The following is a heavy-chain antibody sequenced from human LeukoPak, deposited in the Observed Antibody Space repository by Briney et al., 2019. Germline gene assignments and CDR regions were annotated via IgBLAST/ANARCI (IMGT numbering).Heavy chain of an antibody. Sequence: GGSLRLSCAASGFIFSTYGVHWVRQAPGKGLEWVAFIRYDGSNKYYADSVKGRFTISRDNSRNTLYLQMNRLRADDTAIYYCAKDMKGSAWPGYFDYWGQGTLVTVSS. CDR2: IRYDGSNK. V-gene: IGHV3-30*02. D-gene: IGHD6-19*01. CDR3: AKDMKGSAWPGYFDY. J-gene: IGHJ4*02. CDR1: GFIFSTYG.